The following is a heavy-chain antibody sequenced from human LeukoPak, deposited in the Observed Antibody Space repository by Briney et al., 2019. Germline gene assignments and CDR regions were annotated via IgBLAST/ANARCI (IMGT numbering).Heavy chain of an antibody. Sequence: SETLSLTCTVSGGSISSYYWSWIQQPPGKGLEWIGYIYYSGSTNYNPSLKSRVTISVDTSKNQFSLKLSSVTAADTAVYYCASSVVPAAMVQYYYYGMDVWGQGTTVTVSS. J-gene: IGHJ6*02. CDR3: ASSVVPAAMVQYYYYGMDV. CDR2: IYYSGST. CDR1: GGSISSYY. D-gene: IGHD2-2*01. V-gene: IGHV4-59*01.